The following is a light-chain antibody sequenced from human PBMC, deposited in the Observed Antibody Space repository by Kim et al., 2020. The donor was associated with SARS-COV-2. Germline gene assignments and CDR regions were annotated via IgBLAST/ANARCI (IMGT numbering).Light chain of an antibody. CDR1: QSVTTK. Sequence: VSPEERATHSCRARQSVTTKLAWYQQKPGQAPRLLIYGASSKATGFPARFSGSGSGTEFTLTIGSLQSEDFAFYYCQQYNNWPWTFGQGTKVDIK. J-gene: IGKJ1*01. CDR3: QQYNNWPWT. V-gene: IGKV3-15*01. CDR2: GAS.